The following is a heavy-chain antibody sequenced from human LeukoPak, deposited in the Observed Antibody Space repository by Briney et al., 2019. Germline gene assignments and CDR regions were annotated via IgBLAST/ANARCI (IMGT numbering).Heavy chain of an antibody. D-gene: IGHD3-22*01. Sequence: SQTLSLTCTVSGGSISSADYYWSWIRQPPGKGLEWIGHIYYSGNTYYNPSLKSRVTISVDRSKNQFSLKQSSVTAADTAVYYCARATITMAVGVPADAFDIWGQGTMVTVSS. J-gene: IGHJ3*02. CDR2: IYYSGNT. V-gene: IGHV4-30-4*08. CDR1: GGSISSADYY. CDR3: ARATITMAVGVPADAFDI.